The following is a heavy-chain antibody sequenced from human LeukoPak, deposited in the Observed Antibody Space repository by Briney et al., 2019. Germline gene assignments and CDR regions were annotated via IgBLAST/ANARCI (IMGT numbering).Heavy chain of an antibody. D-gene: IGHD1-26*01. Sequence: GASVKVSCKASVGTFSSYAISWVRQDPGQGLEWMGRIIPILGIANYAQKCQGRVTITADKSTSTAYMELSSLRSEDTAVYYCARAAGGSYENWFDPWGQGTLVTVSS. CDR3: ARAAGGSYENWFDP. CDR2: IIPILGIA. V-gene: IGHV1-69*04. J-gene: IGHJ5*02. CDR1: VGTFSSYA.